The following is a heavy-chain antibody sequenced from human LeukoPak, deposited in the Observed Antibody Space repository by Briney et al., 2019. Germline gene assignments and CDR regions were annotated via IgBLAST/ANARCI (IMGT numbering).Heavy chain of an antibody. J-gene: IGHJ6*03. CDR2: ISGSGGST. CDR1: GFTFSSSG. Sequence: GGSLRLSCAASGFTFSSSGMTWVRQAPGKGLEWVSAISGSGGSTYYADSVKGRFTISRDNSKNTLYLQMNSLRAEDTAVYYCAKDADYYGGIFYYYYYMDVWGKGTTVTVSS. D-gene: IGHD4-23*01. CDR3: AKDADYYGGIFYYYYYMDV. V-gene: IGHV3-23*01.